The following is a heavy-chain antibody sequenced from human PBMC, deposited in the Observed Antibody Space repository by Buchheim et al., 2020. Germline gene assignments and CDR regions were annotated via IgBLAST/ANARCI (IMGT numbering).Heavy chain of an antibody. J-gene: IGHJ4*02. Sequence: EVQLLESGGGLVQPGGSLRLSCAASGFTFSSYAMSWVRQAPGKGLEWVSTISGRGGSTYYTDSVKGRFTISRDNSKNTLYLQMNSLRAEDTAVYYCALLLLDYYGSGSYFDYWGQGTL. D-gene: IGHD3-10*01. V-gene: IGHV3-23*01. CDR3: ALLLLDYYGSGSYFDY. CDR1: GFTFSSYA. CDR2: ISGRGGST.